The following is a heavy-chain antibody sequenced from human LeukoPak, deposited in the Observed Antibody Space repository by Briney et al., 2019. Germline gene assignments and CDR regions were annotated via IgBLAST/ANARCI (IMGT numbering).Heavy chain of an antibody. Sequence: RSLRLSCAASGFTFSSYAMHWVRQAPGKGLEWVAVISYDGGNKYYADSVKGRFTISRDNSKNTLYLQMNSLRAEDTAVYYCARVGIVATIRGAFDIWGQGTMVTVSS. V-gene: IGHV3-30*04. CDR2: ISYDGGNK. CDR3: ARVGIVATIRGAFDI. CDR1: GFTFSSYA. D-gene: IGHD5-12*01. J-gene: IGHJ3*02.